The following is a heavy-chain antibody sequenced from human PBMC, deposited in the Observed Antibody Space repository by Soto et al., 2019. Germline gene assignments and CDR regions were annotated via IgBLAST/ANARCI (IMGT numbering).Heavy chain of an antibody. CDR2: IIPSLGIT. Sequence: ASVKVSCKASGYTFTSYYMHWVRQAPGQGLEWMGRIIPSLGITNYAQKFQGRVTITADKSTSTAYMELSSLRSEDTAVYYCARSRFLEWSHTNFDYWGQGTLVTVSS. D-gene: IGHD3-3*01. CDR3: ARSRFLEWSHTNFDY. CDR1: GYTFTSYY. J-gene: IGHJ4*02. V-gene: IGHV1-46*01.